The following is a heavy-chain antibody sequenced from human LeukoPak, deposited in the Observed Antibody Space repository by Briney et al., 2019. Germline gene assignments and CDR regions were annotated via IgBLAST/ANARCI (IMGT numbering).Heavy chain of an antibody. CDR1: GFTFSGYA. V-gene: IGHV3-23*01. CDR2: ISSSGGST. CDR3: AKDLVTGSLDY. D-gene: IGHD3-10*01. Sequence: GGSLRLSCAASGFTFSGYAMTWVRQAPGKGLEWVSSISSSGGSTYYADSVRGRFTISRDNSKNTLYLQMNSLRAEDTAIYYCAKDLVTGSLDYWGQGTLVTVSS. J-gene: IGHJ4*02.